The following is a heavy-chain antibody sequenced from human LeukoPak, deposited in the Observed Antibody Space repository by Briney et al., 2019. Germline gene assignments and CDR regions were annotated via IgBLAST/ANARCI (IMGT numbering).Heavy chain of an antibody. CDR2: ISTDGSSA. J-gene: IGHJ4*02. CDR3: ARVIVCPRCHFDY. V-gene: IGHV3-74*01. D-gene: IGHD2-15*01. Sequence: TGGSLRLSCAASGFTLSSYWMNWVRQAPGKGLVWVSRISTDGSSAFYEDSVNGLFTICRDNDKNTLYLQMNSLRADNTAVYYCARVIVCPRCHFDYWGQGTLVTVSS. CDR1: GFTLSSYW.